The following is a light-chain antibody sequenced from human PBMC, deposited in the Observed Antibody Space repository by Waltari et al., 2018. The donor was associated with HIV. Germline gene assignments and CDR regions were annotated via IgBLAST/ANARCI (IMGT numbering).Light chain of an antibody. CDR2: DND. CDR1: NSDIGTNY. J-gene: IGLJ3*02. CDR3: GTWDGSLSGVV. V-gene: IGLV1-51*01. Sequence: QSVLTQPPSVSAAPGQKVTMSCSGTNSDIGTNYVSWYQHVPGMTPKRLIYDNDKRPSGIPDRSSGSKSGTSATLGITGLQTGDEADYYCGTWDGSLSGVVFGGGTKLTVL.